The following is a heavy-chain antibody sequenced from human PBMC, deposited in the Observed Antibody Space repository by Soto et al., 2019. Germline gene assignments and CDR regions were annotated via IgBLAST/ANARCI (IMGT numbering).Heavy chain of an antibody. V-gene: IGHV3-48*02. CDR1: GVSRIDYA. J-gene: IGHJ6*02. CDR2: ISSDSRTI. D-gene: IGHD3-3*01. Sequence: GSLRLSCVASGVSRIDYAVNWVRQAPGKGLEWFSFISSDSRTIYYADSVEGRFTVSRDNARNSVSLQMDSLRDEDAAVYYCARIKLVEWFFINVDVYDMDVWGQGTPVTVSS. CDR3: ARIKLVEWFFINVDVYDMDV.